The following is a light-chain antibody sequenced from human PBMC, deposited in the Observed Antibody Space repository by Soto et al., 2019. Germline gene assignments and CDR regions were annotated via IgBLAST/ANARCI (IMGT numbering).Light chain of an antibody. J-gene: IGKJ1*01. Sequence: DIVLTQSPGTLSLSPGERATLSCRASQSVSSNLAWYQQTPGQAPRLLIYGAFSRATGIPDRFSGSGSGTDFTLTISRLEPEDVAVYYCRQYGSSGTFGQGTKVDIK. V-gene: IGKV3-20*01. CDR2: GAF. CDR3: RQYGSSGT. CDR1: QSVSSN.